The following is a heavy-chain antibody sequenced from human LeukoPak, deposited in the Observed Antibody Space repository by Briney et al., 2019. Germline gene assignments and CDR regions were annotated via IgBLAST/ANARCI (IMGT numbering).Heavy chain of an antibody. V-gene: IGHV4-59*01. Sequence: SETLSLTCTVSGGSISSYYWSWIRQPPGKGLEGIGYIYYSGSTNYNPSLKSRVTISVDTSKNQFSLKLSSVTAADTAVYYCASSAYDILTGYYTFFDYWGQGTLVTVSS. CDR2: IYYSGST. CDR3: ASSAYDILTGYYTFFDY. CDR1: GGSISSYY. J-gene: IGHJ4*02. D-gene: IGHD3-9*01.